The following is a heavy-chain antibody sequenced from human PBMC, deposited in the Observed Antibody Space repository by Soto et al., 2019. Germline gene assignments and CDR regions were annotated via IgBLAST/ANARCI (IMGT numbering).Heavy chain of an antibody. CDR1: GYTFTNYA. CDR3: AKGVVVATTYFQH. V-gene: IGHV1-3*01. D-gene: IGHD2-15*01. J-gene: IGHJ1*01. Sequence: GASVKLSCKASGYTFTNYAIHWVRQAPGQRLEWMGWINAGNGKTKYSQNFQGRVTITRDTSASITYMEVNSLRSEDTAVYYCAKGVVVATTYFQHWGQGTLVTVSS. CDR2: INAGNGKT.